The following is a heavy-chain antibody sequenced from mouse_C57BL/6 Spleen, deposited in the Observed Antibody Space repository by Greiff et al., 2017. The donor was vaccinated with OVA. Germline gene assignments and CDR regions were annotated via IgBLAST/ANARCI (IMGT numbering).Heavy chain of an antibody. D-gene: IGHD1-1*01. V-gene: IGHV2-2*01. J-gene: IGHJ3*01. CDR1: GFSLNSYG. CDR3: ASFTTVEAY. CDR2: IWSGGST. Sequence: VKLQESGPGLVQPSQSLSITCTVSGFSLNSYGVHWVRQSPGKGLEWLGVIWSGGSTDDNAAFISRLSISKDNTTSQVFFKMNSLQADDTAIYYCASFTTVEAYWGQGTLVTVSA.